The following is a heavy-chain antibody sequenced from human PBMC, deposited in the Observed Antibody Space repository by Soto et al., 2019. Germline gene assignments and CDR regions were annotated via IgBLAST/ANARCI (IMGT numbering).Heavy chain of an antibody. CDR1: GGSISSYY. J-gene: IGHJ3*02. D-gene: IGHD5-12*01. Sequence: QVQLQESGPGLVKPSETLSLTCTVSGGSISSYYWSWIRQPPGKELEWIGYIYYSGSTNYNPSHKSRGTISTDTSKNQFSLKLSSVTAADTAVYDCSRAGWLQLSDAFDIWGQGTMVTVSS. V-gene: IGHV4-59*01. CDR2: IYYSGST. CDR3: SRAGWLQLSDAFDI.